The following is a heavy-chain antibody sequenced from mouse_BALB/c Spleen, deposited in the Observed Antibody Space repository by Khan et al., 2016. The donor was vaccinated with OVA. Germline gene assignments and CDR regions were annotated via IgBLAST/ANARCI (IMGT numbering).Heavy chain of an antibody. CDR3: VRDGAYYRNDGWFAY. D-gene: IGHD2-14*01. CDR1: GYTFTSYT. J-gene: IGHJ3*01. V-gene: IGHV1-4*01. CDR2: INPSNGYT. Sequence: VELVESGAELARPGTSMKMSCKASGYTFTSYTIHWIKQRPGQGLEWIGYINPSNGYTNYNQKFKDKATLTADKSSTTAYMQLSSLTSDDSAVYNWVRDGAYYRNDGWFAYWGQGTLVTVSA.